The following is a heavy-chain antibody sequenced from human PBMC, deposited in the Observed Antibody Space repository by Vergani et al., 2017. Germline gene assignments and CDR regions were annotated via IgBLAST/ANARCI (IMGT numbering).Heavy chain of an antibody. CDR3: ARVLAAAGNWGHFDY. CDR2: INPNSGGT. Sequence: QVQLVQSGAEVKKPGASVKVSCKASGYTFTGYYMHWVRQAPGQGLEWMGWINPNSGGTNYAQKFQGRVTMTRDTSISTAYMELSRLRSDDTAVYYCARVLAAAGNWGHFDYWGQGTLVTVSS. V-gene: IGHV1-2*02. CDR1: GYTFTGYY. J-gene: IGHJ4*02. D-gene: IGHD6-13*01.